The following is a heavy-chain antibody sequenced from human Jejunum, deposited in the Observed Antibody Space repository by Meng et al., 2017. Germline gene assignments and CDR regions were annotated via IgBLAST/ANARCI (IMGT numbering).Heavy chain of an antibody. V-gene: IGHV4-4*02. D-gene: IGHD2-2*01. Sequence: QVQLQESGAGLVKPSGTLSLPCAVSRGYINKEKWWSWVRQSPERGLEWIGEIYNGGNTNYNPSLNRRVTMSVDESTNQMSLKLTSVTAADTAVYYCVRGEFAMLARFDFWGQGILVTVSS. CDR1: RGYINKEKW. J-gene: IGHJ4*02. CDR3: VRGEFAMLARFDF. CDR2: IYNGGNT.